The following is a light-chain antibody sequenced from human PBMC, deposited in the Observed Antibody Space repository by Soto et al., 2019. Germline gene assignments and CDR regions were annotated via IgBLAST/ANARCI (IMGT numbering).Light chain of an antibody. CDR3: QHYGSSPPT. CDR2: GAS. CDR1: QSVSST. V-gene: IGKV3-20*01. Sequence: THSPATLSVSTGERATLSRRASQSVSSTLARYQQKPGQAPRLLIYGASNRATGIPDRFSGSGSGTDFTLIISRLEPEDFAVYYCQHYGSSPPTFGQGTKVDIK. J-gene: IGKJ1*01.